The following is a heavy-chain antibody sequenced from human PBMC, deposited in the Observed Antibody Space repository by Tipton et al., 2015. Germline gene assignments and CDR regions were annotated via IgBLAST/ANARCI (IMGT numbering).Heavy chain of an antibody. D-gene: IGHD5-24*01. J-gene: IGHJ6*02. Sequence: GSLRLSCAASGFTFSSYWMHWVRQAPGKGLVWVANIKEDGSEKFYVDSVKGRFTISRDNAKNSLYLQMNSLRAEDTAVYYCARDLEHGMDVWGQGTTVTVSS. V-gene: IGHV3-7*03. CDR3: ARDLEHGMDV. CDR2: IKEDGSEK. CDR1: GFTFSSYW.